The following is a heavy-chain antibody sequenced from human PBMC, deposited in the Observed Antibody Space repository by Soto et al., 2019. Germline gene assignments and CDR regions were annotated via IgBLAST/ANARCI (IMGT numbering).Heavy chain of an antibody. Sequence: PGGSLRLSCAESGVTFSSYGRHWVRQAPGKGLEWGAVIWWDGSNKYYADSVKGRFTISRDNSKNPLDLQMNSLRAEDTAVYRCAKGRGQNYKYDMDVWGRRTTVTVS. CDR3: AKGRGQNYKYDMDV. J-gene: IGHJ6*02. CDR1: GVTFSSYG. CDR2: IWWDGSNK. V-gene: IGHV3-33*06. D-gene: IGHD5-12*01.